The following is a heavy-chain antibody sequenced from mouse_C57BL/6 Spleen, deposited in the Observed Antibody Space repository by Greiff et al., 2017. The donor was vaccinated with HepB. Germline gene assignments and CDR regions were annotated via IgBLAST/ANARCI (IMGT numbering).Heavy chain of an antibody. CDR2: IDPEDGDT. CDR3: ARENYGSSCRFDY. V-gene: IGHV14-2*01. CDR1: GFTITDYY. Sequence: VQLQQSGAELVKPGASVKLSCTASGFTITDYYMHWVKQRTEQGLEWIGRIDPEDGDTKYAPKFQGKATITADTSSNTAYLQLSSLTSEDTAVYYCARENYGSSCRFDYWGQGTTLTVSS. J-gene: IGHJ2*01. D-gene: IGHD1-1*01.